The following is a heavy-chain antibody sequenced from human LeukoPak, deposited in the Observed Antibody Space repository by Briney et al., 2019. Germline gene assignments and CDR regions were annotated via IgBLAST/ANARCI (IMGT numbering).Heavy chain of an antibody. CDR2: IIPIFGIA. V-gene: IGHV1-69*04. D-gene: IGHD5-18*01. CDR1: GGTSSSYA. Sequence: GASVKVSCKASGGTSSSYAISWVRQAPGQGLEWMGRIIPIFGIANYAQKFQGRVTITADKSTSTAYMELSSLRSEDTAVYYCAIGYSYGSWDNYFDYWGQGTLVTVSS. CDR3: AIGYSYGSWDNYFDY. J-gene: IGHJ4*02.